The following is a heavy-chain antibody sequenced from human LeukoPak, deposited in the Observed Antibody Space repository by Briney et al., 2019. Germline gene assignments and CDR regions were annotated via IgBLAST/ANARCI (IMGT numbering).Heavy chain of an antibody. Sequence: SETLSFTCSVSGVSMSGYYWSWIRQPAGKGLEWIGRFNTRGITTYNSSLKTRVIISLDNSKNQFYLTLTSVTAADTAVYYCAGGNYYGSASRGGFDYWGQGILVTVSA. D-gene: IGHD3-10*01. CDR1: GVSMSGYY. CDR2: FNTRGIT. V-gene: IGHV4-4*07. CDR3: AGGNYYGSASRGGFDY. J-gene: IGHJ4*02.